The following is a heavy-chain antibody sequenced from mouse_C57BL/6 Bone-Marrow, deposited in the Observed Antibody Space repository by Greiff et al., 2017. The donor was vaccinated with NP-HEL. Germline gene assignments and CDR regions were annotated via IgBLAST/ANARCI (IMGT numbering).Heavy chain of an antibody. J-gene: IGHJ4*01. CDR1: GFTFSDYG. D-gene: IGHD1-1*01. CDR3: ARRAFTNGRDPHYYAMDY. CDR2: ISSGSSTI. Sequence: EVKLVESGGGLVKPGGSLKLSCAASGFTFSDYGMHWVRQAPEKGLEWVAYISSGSSTIYYADTVKGRFTISRDNAKNTLFLQMTSLRSEDTAMYYCARRAFTNGRDPHYYAMDYWGQGTSVTVSS. V-gene: IGHV5-17*01.